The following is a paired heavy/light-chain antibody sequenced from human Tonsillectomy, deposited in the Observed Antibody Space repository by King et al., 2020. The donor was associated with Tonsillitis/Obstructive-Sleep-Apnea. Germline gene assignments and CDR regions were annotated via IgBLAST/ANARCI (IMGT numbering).Light chain of an antibody. CDR2: GAS. CDR1: QSVSSSN. CDR3: QQYGSSLPYT. Sequence: EIVLTQSPGTLSLSPGERATLSCRASQSVSSSNLAWYQHQPGQPPRLLIYGASRRPTGIPDRFSGSGSGTDFTLTISRLEPEDFAVYYCQQYGSSLPYTFGQGTKLEIK. J-gene: IGKJ2*01. V-gene: IGKV3-20*01.
Heavy chain of an antibody. Sequence: QVQLQESGPGMVKPSGTLSLTCTVSGGSISNKNWWIWVRQTPGKGLEWIGEIFHTGRTNYSPSLKSRVTMSADKSKNHFSLRLRSVTAADTAVYYCARVSLAAASSYIHYYYYVDVWGKGTTVTVSS. D-gene: IGHD6-13*01. V-gene: IGHV4-4*02. CDR1: GGSISNKNW. CDR3: ARVSLAAASSYIHYYYYVDV. J-gene: IGHJ6*03. CDR2: IFHTGRT.